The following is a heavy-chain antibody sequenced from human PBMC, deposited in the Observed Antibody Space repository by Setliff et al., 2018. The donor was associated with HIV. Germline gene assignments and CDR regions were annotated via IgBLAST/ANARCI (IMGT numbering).Heavy chain of an antibody. CDR1: GFTFGDFG. D-gene: IGHD2-15*01. V-gene: IGHV3-9*01. Sequence: PGGSLRLSCAASGFTFGDFGFHWVRQVPGKGLEWVSGISWDGGKIAYADSVRGRFTISRDNAKKALYLQMTSLRPDDTAVYYCARGFCSGGFCHPNFYHYMDVWGKGTTVTVSS. CDR3: ARGFCSGGFCHPNFYHYMDV. CDR2: ISWDGGKI. J-gene: IGHJ6*03.